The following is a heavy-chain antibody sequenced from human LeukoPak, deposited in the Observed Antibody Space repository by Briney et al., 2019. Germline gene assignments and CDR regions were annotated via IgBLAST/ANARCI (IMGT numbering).Heavy chain of an antibody. Sequence: GGSLRLSCAASGFTFSSYGMGWVRQAPGKGLEWVSVITGSGASTYYADSVKGRFTLSRDNSKNTLSLQMNSLGAEDTAIYYCVKDTGYCSGGSCLPPFDYWGRGTLVTVSS. CDR2: ITGSGAST. D-gene: IGHD2-15*01. CDR3: VKDTGYCSGGSCLPPFDY. J-gene: IGHJ4*02. CDR1: GFTFSSYG. V-gene: IGHV3-23*01.